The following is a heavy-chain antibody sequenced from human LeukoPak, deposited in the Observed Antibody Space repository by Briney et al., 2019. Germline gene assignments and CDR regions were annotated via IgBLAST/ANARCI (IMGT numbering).Heavy chain of an antibody. Sequence: GGSLRLSCTASGFTFGDYSMSWVRQAPGKGLEWVGFIRSKAYGGTTECAASVKGRFTISRDDSKSIAYLQMNSLKAEDTAVYYCTGETYSYASGSYSVYWGQGTLVTVSS. J-gene: IGHJ4*02. D-gene: IGHD3-10*01. V-gene: IGHV3-49*04. CDR1: GFTFGDYS. CDR3: TGETYSYASGSYSVY. CDR2: IRSKAYGGTT.